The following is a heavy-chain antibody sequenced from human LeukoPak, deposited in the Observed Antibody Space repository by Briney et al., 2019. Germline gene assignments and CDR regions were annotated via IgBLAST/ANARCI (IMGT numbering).Heavy chain of an antibody. V-gene: IGHV4-39*07. CDR3: AREDWVRRDFDY. CDR1: AGFVSNSNYY. CDR2: IYYSGST. Sequence: SETLSLTCTASAGFVSNSNYYWGWIRQPPGKGLEWIGSIYYSGSTNYNPSLKSRVTISVDTSKNQFSLKLSSVTAADTAVYYCAREDWVRRDFDYWGQGTLVTVSS. D-gene: IGHD5-12*01. J-gene: IGHJ4*02.